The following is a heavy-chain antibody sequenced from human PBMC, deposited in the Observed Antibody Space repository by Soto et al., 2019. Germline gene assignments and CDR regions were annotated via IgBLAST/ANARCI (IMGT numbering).Heavy chain of an antibody. D-gene: IGHD5-12*01. Sequence: SETLSLTCTVSGGSINTFYWSWVRQPAGKGLEWIGRIFSSGSTSFNPSLESRVAMPVDTSKNHFSLNLSSVAAADMAVYYCAREGSYSAYNFAHGIQLWSFDFWGQGALVTVSS. CDR1: GGSINTFY. J-gene: IGHJ4*02. V-gene: IGHV4-4*07. CDR3: AREGSYSAYNFAHGIQLWSFDF. CDR2: IFSSGST.